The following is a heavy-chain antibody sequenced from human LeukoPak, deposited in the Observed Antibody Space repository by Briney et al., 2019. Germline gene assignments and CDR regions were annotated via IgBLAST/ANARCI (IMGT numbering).Heavy chain of an antibody. CDR1: GFTSSTYW. J-gene: IGHJ4*02. V-gene: IGHV3-74*01. CDR2: INSDGSST. CDR3: ARSYYGDYEDF. Sequence: PGGSLRLSCAASGFTSSTYWIHWVRQAPGKGLMWVSRINSDGSSTSYADSVKGRFTLSRDNAKNTVYLPMNSLKVEDTAVYYCARSYYGDYEDFWGQGTLVAVSS. D-gene: IGHD4-17*01.